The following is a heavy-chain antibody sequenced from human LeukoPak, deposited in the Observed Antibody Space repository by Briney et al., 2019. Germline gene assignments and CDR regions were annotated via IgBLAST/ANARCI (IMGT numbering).Heavy chain of an antibody. CDR1: GGSISSYY. D-gene: IGHD3-22*01. V-gene: IGHV4-59*01. Sequence: SETLSLTCTVSGGSISSYYWSWIRQPPGKGLEWIGYIYYSGSTNYNPSLKSRVTISVDTSKNQFSLKLSSVTAADTAVYYCARTPYYYDSSGYFFDYWGQGTLVTVSS. J-gene: IGHJ4*02. CDR3: ARTPYYYDSSGYFFDY. CDR2: IYYSGST.